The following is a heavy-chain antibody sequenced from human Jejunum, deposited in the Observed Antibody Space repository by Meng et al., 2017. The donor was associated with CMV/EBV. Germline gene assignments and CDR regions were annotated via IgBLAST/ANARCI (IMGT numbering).Heavy chain of an antibody. J-gene: IGHJ4*02. Sequence: SGGSIRSGDNYWTWIRQPPGKGLEWIGNIDITGSPYYNPSLRSPVKISVDRSKNQFSLQLSSVTVADTAVYFCARGNDSSGYYPDHWGQGTLVTVSS. V-gene: IGHV4-30-4*08. CDR3: ARGNDSSGYYPDH. CDR1: GGSIRSGDNY. D-gene: IGHD3-22*01. CDR2: IDITGSP.